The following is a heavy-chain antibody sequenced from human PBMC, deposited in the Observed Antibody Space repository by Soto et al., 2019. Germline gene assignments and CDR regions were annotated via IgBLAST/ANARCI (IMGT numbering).Heavy chain of an antibody. J-gene: IGHJ6*02. D-gene: IGHD5-12*01. CDR3: AGEGDSGFTMEDVYYGMDV. Sequence: GGSLRLYCAASGFTFSSYAMTWVRQAPGKGLEWVSAISGSGGSTYYADSVKGRFTISRDNSKNTLYLQMNSLRAEDTAVYYCAGEGDSGFTMEDVYYGMDVWCQGT. V-gene: IGHV3-23*01. CDR1: GFTFSSYA. CDR2: ISGSGGST.